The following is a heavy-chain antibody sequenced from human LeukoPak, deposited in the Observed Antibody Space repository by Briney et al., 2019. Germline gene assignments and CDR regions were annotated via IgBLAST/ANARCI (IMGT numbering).Heavy chain of an antibody. CDR3: ARGYYYMDV. CDR1: GGSFTSRY. V-gene: IGHV4-59*11. Sequence: PSETLSLTCTVSGGSFTSRYWTWIRQPPGKGLEWIGYIYYSGTTNYNPSLKSRVTISVDTSKNQFSLKLSSVTAADTAVYYCARGYYYMDVWGKGTTVTVSS. J-gene: IGHJ6*03. CDR2: IYYSGTT.